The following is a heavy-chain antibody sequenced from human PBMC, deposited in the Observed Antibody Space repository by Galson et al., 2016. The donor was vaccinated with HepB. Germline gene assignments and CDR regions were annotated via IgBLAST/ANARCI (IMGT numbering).Heavy chain of an antibody. J-gene: IGHJ3*01. D-gene: IGHD1-7*01. CDR3: ARRGTAGGLDL. CDR2: VSAYNSKT. V-gene: IGHV1-18*04. CDR1: GYGLPNYG. Sequence: SVKVSCKASGYGLPNYGLSWVRQAPGQGPEWMGWVSAYNSKTMYAQRFQGRLTISTDTSTGYMEMNSLKTDDTAVYFCARRGTAGGLDLWGQGTMVAVSS.